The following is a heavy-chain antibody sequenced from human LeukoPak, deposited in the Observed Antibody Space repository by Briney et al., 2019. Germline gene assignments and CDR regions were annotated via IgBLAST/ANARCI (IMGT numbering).Heavy chain of an antibody. V-gene: IGHV3-7*03. D-gene: IGHD2-2*01. Sequence: PGGSLRLSCEASGFSFSSYWMSWVRQAPGKGPEWVANIKQDESEKYSVDSVKGRFTISRDNAKNSLYLQMNSLRAEDTAVYYCARGPDCSSTSCASSLDYWGQGTLVTVSS. CDR3: ARGPDCSSTSCASSLDY. CDR2: IKQDESEK. J-gene: IGHJ4*02. CDR1: GFSFSSYW.